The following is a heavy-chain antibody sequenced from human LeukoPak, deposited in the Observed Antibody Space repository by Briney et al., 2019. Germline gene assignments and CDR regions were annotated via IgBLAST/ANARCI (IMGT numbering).Heavy chain of an antibody. D-gene: IGHD2-15*01. V-gene: IGHV4-61*01. CDR3: ARGYCSGGSCSIYSYYYYYGMDV. CDR2: IYYSGST. CDR1: GGSISSSSYY. Sequence: SETLSLTCTVSGGSISSSSYYWSWIRQPPGKGLEWIGYIYYSGSTNYNPSLKSRVTISVDTSKNQFSLKLSSVTAADTAVYYCARGYCSGGSCSIYSYYYYYGMDVWGQGTTVTVSS. J-gene: IGHJ6*02.